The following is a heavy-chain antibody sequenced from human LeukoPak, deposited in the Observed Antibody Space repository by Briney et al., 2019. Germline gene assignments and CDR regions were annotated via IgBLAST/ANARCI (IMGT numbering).Heavy chain of an antibody. J-gene: IGHJ4*02. D-gene: IGHD3-22*01. V-gene: IGHV1-69*04. CDR2: IIPILGIA. CDR3: ARLYYYDSSGYLDY. CDR1: GYTFTSYG. Sequence: SVKVSCKASGYTFTSYGISWVRQAPGQGLEWMGRIIPILGIANYAQKFQGRVTITADKSTSTAYMELSSLRSEDTAVYYCARLYYYDSSGYLDYWGQGTLVTVSS.